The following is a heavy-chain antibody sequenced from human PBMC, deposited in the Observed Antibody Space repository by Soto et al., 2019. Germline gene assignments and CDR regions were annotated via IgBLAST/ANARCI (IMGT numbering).Heavy chain of an antibody. CDR2: IHYSGATP. J-gene: IGHJ6*02. V-gene: IGHV1-46*01. Sequence: QVQLVQSGAEVKRPGASVKVSCKASGYTFTNYYMHWVRQAPGQGLEWMGVIHYSGATPTYAQKFQGRVTMARDTSTSTVYVELSSLTSEDTAVYYCARAVVLTFTRFYDMDVWGQGTTVTVSS. CDR1: GYTFTNYY. CDR3: ARAVVLTFTRFYDMDV. D-gene: IGHD3-9*01.